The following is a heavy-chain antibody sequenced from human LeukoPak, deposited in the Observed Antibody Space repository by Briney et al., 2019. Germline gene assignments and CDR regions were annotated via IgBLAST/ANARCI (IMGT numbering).Heavy chain of an antibody. D-gene: IGHD3-22*01. CDR2: ISGSGGST. J-gene: IGHJ4*02. V-gene: IGHV3-23*01. CDR3: AKSGAMIVVVPFDY. Sequence: GGSLRLSCAASGFTFSSYAMSWVRQAPGKGLGWVSAISGSGGSTYYADSVKGRFTISRDNSKNTLYLQMNSLRAEDTAVYYCAKSGAMIVVVPFDYWGQGTLVTVSS. CDR1: GFTFSSYA.